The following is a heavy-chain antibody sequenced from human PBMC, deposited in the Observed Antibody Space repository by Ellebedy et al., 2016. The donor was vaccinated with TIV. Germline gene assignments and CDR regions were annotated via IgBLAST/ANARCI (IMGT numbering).Heavy chain of an antibody. CDR3: ARQTVATSVNDAFDI. V-gene: IGHV3-7*01. D-gene: IGHD4-17*01. Sequence: GESLKISCAASGFTFSGYWTSWVRQASGKGLAWAANIKHDGSEKYHVDSVKGRFTISRDNGKNSLYLQMNSLRAEDTAVYYCARQTVATSVNDAFDIWGLGTVVTVSS. J-gene: IGHJ3*02. CDR1: GFTFSGYW. CDR2: IKHDGSEK.